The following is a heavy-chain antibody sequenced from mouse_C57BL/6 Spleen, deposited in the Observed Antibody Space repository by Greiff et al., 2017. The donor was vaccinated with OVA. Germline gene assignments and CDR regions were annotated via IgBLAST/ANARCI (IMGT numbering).Heavy chain of an antibody. V-gene: IGHV5-16*01. D-gene: IGHD2-10*02. CDR2: INYDGSST. Sequence: EVHLVESEGGLVQPGSSMKLSCTASGFTFSDYYMAWVRQVPEKGLEWVANINYDGSSTYYLDSLKSRFIISRDNAKNILYLQMSSLKSEDTATYYCAREGYGNQFAYWGQGTLVTVSA. CDR3: AREGYGNQFAY. CDR1: GFTFSDYY. J-gene: IGHJ3*01.